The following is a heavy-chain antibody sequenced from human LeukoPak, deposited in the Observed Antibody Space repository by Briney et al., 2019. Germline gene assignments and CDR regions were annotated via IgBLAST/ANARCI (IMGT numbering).Heavy chain of an antibody. CDR3: ARNGYTSGWYRN. CDR1: GFSVSSNY. V-gene: IGHV3-53*01. Sequence: GGSLRLSCAASGFSVSSNYMSWVRQAPGKGLEWVSTIYSGGSTYYADSVKGRFTISRDNSKNTLYLQMNSLRGEDTAVYYCARNGYTSGWYRNWGQGTLVTVSS. D-gene: IGHD6-19*01. CDR2: IYSGGST. J-gene: IGHJ4*02.